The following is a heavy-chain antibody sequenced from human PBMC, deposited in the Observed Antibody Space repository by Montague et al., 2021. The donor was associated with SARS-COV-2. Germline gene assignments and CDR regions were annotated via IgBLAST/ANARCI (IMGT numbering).Heavy chain of an antibody. D-gene: IGHD1-1*01. Sequence: SETLSLTCTVSGAPLTAGTYHWAWIRQPPGQGLEWIGNIFHSGSASYNPSLKSRVTMSVDTSKSHFSLKLRSVTAADTAIYYCARAQNTSFIANCVNYFEVWGLGALVTVSS. CDR2: IFHSGSA. J-gene: IGHJ4*02. CDR3: ARAQNTSFIANCVNYFEV. CDR1: GAPLTAGTYH. V-gene: IGHV4-39*02.